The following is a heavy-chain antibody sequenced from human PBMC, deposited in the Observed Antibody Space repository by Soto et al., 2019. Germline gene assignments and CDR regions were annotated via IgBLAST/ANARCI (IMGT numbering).Heavy chain of an antibody. D-gene: IGHD6-19*01. CDR1: GYIFTRND. CDR2: NSAYNGNT. CDR3: SIIGVTRGNY. V-gene: IGHV1-18*04. Sequence: QVQLVQSGAEVKKPGASVKVSCKTSGYIFTRNDITWVRQAPGQGVEWMGWNSAYNGNTKYAQKLQGRVTMTTDTSTSTAYMELRRLRSDDTAVYYCSIIGVTRGNYLGQGTLVSVSS. J-gene: IGHJ4*02.